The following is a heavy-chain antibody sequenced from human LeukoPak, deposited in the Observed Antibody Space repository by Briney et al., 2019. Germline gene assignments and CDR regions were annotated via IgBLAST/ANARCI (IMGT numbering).Heavy chain of an antibody. J-gene: IGHJ6*03. CDR1: GFTFSDYA. Sequence: VQPGGCLRLSCAASGLPSGFTFSDYAVSWVRQAPGEGPEWVASVNGRGATTYYADYVRGRFTISRDNSKNTLYPQMISLGADDTAIYFCAKAPATGEGYYFYYMDVWGKGTTVTVSS. D-gene: IGHD7-27*01. CDR2: VNGRGATT. CDR3: AKAPATGEGYYFYYMDV. V-gene: IGHV3-23*01.